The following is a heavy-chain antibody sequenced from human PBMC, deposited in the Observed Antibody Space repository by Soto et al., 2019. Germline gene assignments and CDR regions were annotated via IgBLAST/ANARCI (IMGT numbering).Heavy chain of an antibody. D-gene: IGHD6-13*01. CDR1: GFTFSTYA. V-gene: IGHV3-23*01. J-gene: IGHJ4*02. CDR2: ISGSGAST. CDR3: AKYPVQQLRPYYFDC. Sequence: GGSLRLSCAASGFTFSTYAMNWVRQAPGKGLEWVSGISGSGASTYYADSVKGRFTISRDNSKNTLYLQMNSLRVEDTAVYYCAKYPVQQLRPYYFDCWGRGTLVTVSS.